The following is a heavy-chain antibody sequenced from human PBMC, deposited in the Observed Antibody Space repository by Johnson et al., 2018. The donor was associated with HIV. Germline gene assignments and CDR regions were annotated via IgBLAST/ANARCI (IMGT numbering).Heavy chain of an antibody. D-gene: IGHD3-22*01. CDR3: ARGSTMRVSALDL. V-gene: IGHV3-74*02. Sequence: EQLVESGGGLVQPGGSLRLSCAASGFTFSSHWMHWVRQAPGKGLTWVSRLKSDGSSTSSADSVKGRFTISRDNAKNTLYLQMNSLRAEDTAVYYCARGSTMRVSALDLWGQGTMVTVSS. CDR1: GFTFSSHW. CDR2: LKSDGSST. J-gene: IGHJ3*01.